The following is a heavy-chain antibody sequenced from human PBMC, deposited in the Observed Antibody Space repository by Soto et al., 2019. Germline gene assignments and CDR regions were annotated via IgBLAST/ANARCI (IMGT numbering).Heavy chain of an antibody. CDR3: AKAIYDTGVDDY. D-gene: IGHD7-27*01. J-gene: IGHJ4*02. V-gene: IGHV3-30*18. CDR2: ISNDGSNR. Sequence: QVQVVESGGGVVQPGTSLRLSCVASGFSFKSYGMHWVRQAPGKGLEWVALISNDGSNRYYEDSVKGRFTVSRDNSNNTVSLQMNSLRPEDTAIYYCAKAIYDTGVDDYWGQGTHVIVSS. CDR1: GFSFKSYG.